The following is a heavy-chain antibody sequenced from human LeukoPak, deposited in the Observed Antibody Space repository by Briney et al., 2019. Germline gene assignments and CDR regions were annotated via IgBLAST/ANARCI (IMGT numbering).Heavy chain of an antibody. Sequence: GGSLRPSCAASGFTFSNYAMNWVRQAPGKGLEWVSAISGSGAGTYYADSVKGRFTISRDNSKNTLYLQMTGLRAEDTAVYYCAKVLHYYDDNTSPGYWGRGTLVTVSS. CDR2: ISGSGAGT. D-gene: IGHD3-22*01. V-gene: IGHV3-23*01. CDR3: AKVLHYYDDNTSPGY. CDR1: GFTFSNYA. J-gene: IGHJ4*02.